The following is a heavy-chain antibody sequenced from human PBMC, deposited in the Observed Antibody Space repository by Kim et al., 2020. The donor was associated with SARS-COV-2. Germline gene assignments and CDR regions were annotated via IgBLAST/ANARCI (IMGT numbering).Heavy chain of an antibody. D-gene: IGHD3-10*01. Sequence: GGSLRLSCAASGFTFSSYSMNWVRQAPGKGLEWVSYISSSSSTIYYADSVKGRFTISRDNAKNSLYLQMNSLRDEDTAVYYCAREGYYYGSGSYYDYWGQGTLVTVSS. J-gene: IGHJ4*02. CDR2: ISSSSSTI. V-gene: IGHV3-48*02. CDR3: AREGYYYGSGSYYDY. CDR1: GFTFSSYS.